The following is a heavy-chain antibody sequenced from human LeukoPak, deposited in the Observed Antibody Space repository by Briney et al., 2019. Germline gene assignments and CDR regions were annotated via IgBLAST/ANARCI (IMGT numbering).Heavy chain of an antibody. CDR3: VKLSSGSGSKFGFDS. D-gene: IGHD6-19*01. CDR1: GLTFSSHW. CDR2: ITNDGSST. Sequence: GGSLRLSCAASGLTFSSHWMHWVRQAPGKGLVWVSRITNDGSSTTYADSVRGRFTISRDNSKNILYLQMNSLRAEDTAVYYCVKLSSGSGSKFGFDSWGQGTLVTVSS. J-gene: IGHJ4*02. V-gene: IGHV3-74*01.